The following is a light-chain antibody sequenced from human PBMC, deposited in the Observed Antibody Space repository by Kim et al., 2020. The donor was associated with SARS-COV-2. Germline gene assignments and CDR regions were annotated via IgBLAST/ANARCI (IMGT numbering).Light chain of an antibody. V-gene: IGLV2-18*02. CDR1: SSDVGSYNR. CDR3: SSYTTSNTGV. J-gene: IGLJ1*01. CDR2: EVS. Sequence: GRSVHISYTGTSSDVGSYNRVSWYQQPPGTAPKLIIYEVSNRPSGVPDRFSGSKSGNTASLTISGLQAEDEADYYCSSYTTSNTGVFGTGTKVTVL.